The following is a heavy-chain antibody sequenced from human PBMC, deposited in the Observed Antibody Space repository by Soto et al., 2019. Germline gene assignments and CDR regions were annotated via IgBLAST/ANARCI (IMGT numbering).Heavy chain of an antibody. D-gene: IGHD3-16*01. J-gene: IGHJ4*02. V-gene: IGHV3-23*05. CDR3: AKVGV. CDR2: TDSSGTTS. CDR1: GLTFNNHA. Sequence: EVQLLESGGGLVQPGGSLRLSCAASGLTFNNHAMTWVRQVPGKGLEWVSTTDSSGTTSYYADSVRGRFTISRDNSKNTLYLQMDSLRAEDTAIYYCAKVGVCGQGTLVTVSS.